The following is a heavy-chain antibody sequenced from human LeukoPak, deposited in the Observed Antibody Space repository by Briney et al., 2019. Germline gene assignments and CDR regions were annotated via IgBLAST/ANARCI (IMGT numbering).Heavy chain of an antibody. V-gene: IGHV3-48*03. J-gene: IGHJ4*02. CDR3: ASHDFWNPFFDY. CDR2: ISSSGSTI. Sequence: GGSLRLSCAASGFTFSSYEMNWVRQAPGKGLEWVSYISSSGSTIYYADSVKGRFTISRDNAKNSLYLQLNSLRVEDTAVYYCASHDFWNPFFDYWGQGTLVTVSS. CDR1: GFTFSSYE. D-gene: IGHD3-3*01.